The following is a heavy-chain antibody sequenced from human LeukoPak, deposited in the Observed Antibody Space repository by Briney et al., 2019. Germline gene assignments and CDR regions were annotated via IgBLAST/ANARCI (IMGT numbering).Heavy chain of an antibody. J-gene: IGHJ4*02. CDR2: VNTNTGNP. D-gene: IGHD5-18*01. CDR3: GRDPKLGIRGYTYGYIDH. Sequence: ASVKVSCKTSGYTFTNNAINWVRQAPGQGLEWMGWVNTNTGNPSYAQGFFTGRYVFSLDTSASTAYLQINGLKADDTAVYYCGRDPKLGIRGYTYGYIDHWGQGTLLTVAS. V-gene: IGHV7-4-1*02. CDR1: GYTFTNNA.